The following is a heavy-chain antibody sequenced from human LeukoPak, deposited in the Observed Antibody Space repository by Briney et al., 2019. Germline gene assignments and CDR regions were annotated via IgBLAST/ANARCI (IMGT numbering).Heavy chain of an antibody. J-gene: IGHJ4*02. Sequence: GGSLRLSCAASGFTFNNYWMSWVRQAPGKGLEWVANIKQDGSEKYYVDSVKGRFTISRDNAKNSLFLQMNSLRTEDTAVYYCARGASSAYYVDYWGQGTLVSVSS. CDR1: GFTFNNYW. CDR2: IKQDGSEK. CDR3: ARGASSAYYVDY. V-gene: IGHV3-7*01. D-gene: IGHD3-22*01.